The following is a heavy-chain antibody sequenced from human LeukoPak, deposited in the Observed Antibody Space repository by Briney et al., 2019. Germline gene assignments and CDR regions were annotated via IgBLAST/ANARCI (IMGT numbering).Heavy chain of an antibody. J-gene: IGHJ4*02. CDR3: ARGGGYFDTTGYYFDY. D-gene: IGHD3-9*01. Sequence: GGSLRLSCAASGFTYRSYTMNWVRQAPGKGLEWVSSISSSSSDLSFTDSVKGRFTISRDNAKNSLYLEMNSLRAEDTAVYYCARGGGYFDTTGYYFDYWGQGTLVTVSS. CDR1: GFTYRSYT. CDR2: ISSSSSDL. V-gene: IGHV3-21*01.